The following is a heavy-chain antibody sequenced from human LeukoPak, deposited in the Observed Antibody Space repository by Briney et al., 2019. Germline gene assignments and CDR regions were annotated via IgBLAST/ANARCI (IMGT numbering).Heavy chain of an antibody. J-gene: IGHJ4*02. D-gene: IGHD2-15*01. CDR1: GFTFSSYS. V-gene: IGHV3-21*01. CDR2: ISSSSYI. CDR3: ARESGGSGDY. Sequence: GGSLRLSCAASGFTFSSYSMNWVRQAPGKGLEWVSSISSSSYIYYADSVKGRFTISRGNAKNSLYLQMNSLRAEDTAVYYCARESGGSGDYWGQGTLVTVSS.